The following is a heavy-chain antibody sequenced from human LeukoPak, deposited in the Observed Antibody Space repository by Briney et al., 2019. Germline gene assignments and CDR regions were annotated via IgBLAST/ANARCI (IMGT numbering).Heavy chain of an antibody. CDR1: GFTFSSAW. Sequence: GGSLRLSCAASGFTFSSAWLTWVRQAPVKALEWVGRIKSKTSGGTPEYAAPLKGRFTISRDDSKNTLYLQMNSLKTEDTAVYYCTTDVAGIGYGELDYWGQGNLVTVSS. J-gene: IGHJ4*02. CDR2: IKSKTSGGTP. V-gene: IGHV3-15*01. CDR3: TTDVAGIGYGELDY. D-gene: IGHD4-17*01.